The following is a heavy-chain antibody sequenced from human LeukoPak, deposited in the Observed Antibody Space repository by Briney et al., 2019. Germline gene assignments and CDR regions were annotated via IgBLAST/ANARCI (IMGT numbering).Heavy chain of an antibody. CDR2: INWNSGGI. CDR3: AKGSLYYMDV. D-gene: IGHD1-26*01. CDR1: GFSFDDYA. J-gene: IGHJ6*03. V-gene: IGHV3-9*01. Sequence: PGRSLRLSCAGSGFSFDDYAMHWVRQAPGEGLEWVSVINWNSGGIAYADSVKGRFTISRDNAKNSLYLQMKSLRPEDTALYFCAKGSLYYMDVWGKGTTVTVSS.